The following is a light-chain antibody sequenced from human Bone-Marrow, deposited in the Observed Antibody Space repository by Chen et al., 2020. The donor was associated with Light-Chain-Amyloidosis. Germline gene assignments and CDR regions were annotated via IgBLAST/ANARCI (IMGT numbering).Light chain of an antibody. J-gene: IGLJ2*01. V-gene: IGLV2-23*02. Sequence: QSALTQPASVSGFPGQSITISCTGTNNDVVNYNLVPWYQQHPGKAPKLIVYEVNKRPSGVSTRFSGSKSGNTATLTISGLQAEDEAHYYCCSYAGLYTLVFGGGTKLSVV. CDR3: CSYAGLYTLV. CDR2: EVN. CDR1: NNDVVNYNL.